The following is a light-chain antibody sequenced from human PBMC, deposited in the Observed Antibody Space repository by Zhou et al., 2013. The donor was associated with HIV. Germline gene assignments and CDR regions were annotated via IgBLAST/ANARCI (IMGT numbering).Light chain of an antibody. J-gene: IGKJ2*03. V-gene: IGKV1-39*01. CDR3: QQYYSYPYS. Sequence: DIQMTQSPFSLSASVGDRVTITCRASQSISSYLNWYQQKPGKAPKLLIYAASSLQSGVPSRFSGSGSGTDFTLTISCLQSEDFATYYCQQYYSYPYSFGQGTKLEI. CDR1: QSISSY. CDR2: AAS.